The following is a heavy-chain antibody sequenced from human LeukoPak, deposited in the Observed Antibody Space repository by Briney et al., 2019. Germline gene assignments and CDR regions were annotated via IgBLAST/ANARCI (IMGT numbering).Heavy chain of an antibody. CDR1: GFPFSIYW. Sequence: GGSLRLSCAVSGFPFSIYWVHWARQAPGKGPVWVSRINPDGSWTSYADSVKGRFTISRDNAKNILYLQMNSLTAEDTAVYYCSVDTFGPHDYWGRGTLVTVS. V-gene: IGHV3-74*01. J-gene: IGHJ4*02. D-gene: IGHD5-18*01. CDR2: INPDGSWT. CDR3: SVDTFGPHDY.